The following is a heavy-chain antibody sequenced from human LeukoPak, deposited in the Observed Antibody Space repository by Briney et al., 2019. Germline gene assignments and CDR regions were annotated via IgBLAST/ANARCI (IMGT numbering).Heavy chain of an antibody. D-gene: IGHD6-13*01. J-gene: IGHJ3*02. CDR1: GVTFGSYW. CDR3: VRESSRDI. V-gene: IGHV3-7*04. CDR2: IKHDGSER. Sequence: GWSLRLSCAASGVTFGSYWMSWVRQAPGKGLEWAANIKHDGSERNYVDSVKGRFTISRVNAKNSLNLQMNSLRPKDTAVYYCVRESSRDIWGQGTMVTVSS.